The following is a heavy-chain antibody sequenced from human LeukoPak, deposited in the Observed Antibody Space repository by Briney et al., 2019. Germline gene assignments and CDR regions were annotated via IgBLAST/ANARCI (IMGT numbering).Heavy chain of an antibody. V-gene: IGHV1-69*05. CDR2: IIPIFGTA. D-gene: IGHD3-22*01. J-gene: IGHJ3*02. CDR1: GSTFSSYA. CDR3: ARRDYYDSSGYYYGAFDI. Sequence: ASVKVSCKASGSTFSSYAISWVRQAPGQGLEWMGRIIPIFGTANYAQKFQDRVTITTDESTSTAYTELSSLRSEDTAVYYCARRDYYDSSGYYYGAFDIWGQGTMVTVSS.